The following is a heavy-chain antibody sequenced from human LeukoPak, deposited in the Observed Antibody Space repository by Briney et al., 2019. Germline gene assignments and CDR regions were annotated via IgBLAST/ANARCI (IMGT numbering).Heavy chain of an antibody. CDR2: ISSSSSYI. Sequence: GGSLRLSCAASGFTFSSYSMNWVRQAPGKGLEWVSSISSSSSYIYYADSVKGRFTISRDNAKNSLYLQMNSLRAEDTAVYYCARDRASSSGCLDYWGQGTLVTVSS. D-gene: IGHD6-19*01. CDR1: GFTFSSYS. J-gene: IGHJ4*02. CDR3: ARDRASSSGCLDY. V-gene: IGHV3-21*01.